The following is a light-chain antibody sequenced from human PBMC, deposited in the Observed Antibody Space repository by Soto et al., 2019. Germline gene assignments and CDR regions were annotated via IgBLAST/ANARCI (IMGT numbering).Light chain of an antibody. CDR2: EAS. CDR3: RFYTSEKTYV. V-gene: IGLV2-18*01. CDR1: STDFVSYNR. J-gene: IGLJ1*01. Sequence: QSVLTQPPSVSGSPGQSVTISCTGTSTDFVSYNRVSWHQQPPGTAPKLIIYEASTRPSGVNDRSYGSKPGHTHSLTISGLQAPDEADYYCRFYTSEKTYVFGNGNKVTV.